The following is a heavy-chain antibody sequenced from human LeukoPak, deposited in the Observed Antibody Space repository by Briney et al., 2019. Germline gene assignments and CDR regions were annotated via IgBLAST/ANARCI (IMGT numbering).Heavy chain of an antibody. CDR1: GFTFSSYA. Sequence: GGSLRLSCAASGFTFSSYAMSWVRQAPGKGLEWVSAISGSGGSTYYADSVKGRFTISRDNSKNTLYLQMNSLRAEDTAVYYCAKDLRDVTMVRGVRDAFDIWGQGTMVTVSS. D-gene: IGHD3-10*01. J-gene: IGHJ3*02. CDR3: AKDLRDVTMVRGVRDAFDI. CDR2: ISGSGGST. V-gene: IGHV3-23*01.